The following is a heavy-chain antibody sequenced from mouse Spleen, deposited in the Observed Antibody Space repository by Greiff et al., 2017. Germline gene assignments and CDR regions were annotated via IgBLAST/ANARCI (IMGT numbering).Heavy chain of an antibody. CDR1: GYAFSSYW. Sequence: QVQLQQSGAELVKPGASVKISCKASGYAFSSYWMNWVKQRPGKGLEWIGQIYPGDGDTNYNGKFKGKATLTADKSSSTAYMQLSSLTSEDSAVYFCARGVPAYYFDYWGQGTTLTVSS. CDR2: IYPGDGDT. J-gene: IGHJ2*01. CDR3: ARGVPAYYFDY. V-gene: IGHV1-80*01.